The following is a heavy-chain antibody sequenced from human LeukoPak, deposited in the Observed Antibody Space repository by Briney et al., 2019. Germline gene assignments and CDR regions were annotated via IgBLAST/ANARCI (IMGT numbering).Heavy chain of an antibody. D-gene: IGHD6-13*01. V-gene: IGHV3-9*01. J-gene: IGHJ3*02. CDR1: GFTFDDYA. CDR3: AKAGGSSWSGDAFDI. Sequence: PGRSLRLSCAASGFTFDDYAMHWVRQAPGKGLEWVSGISWNSGSIGYADSVKGRFTISRDNAKNSLYLQMNSLRAEDTALYYCAKAGGSSWSGDAFDIWGQGTMVTVSS. CDR2: ISWNSGSI.